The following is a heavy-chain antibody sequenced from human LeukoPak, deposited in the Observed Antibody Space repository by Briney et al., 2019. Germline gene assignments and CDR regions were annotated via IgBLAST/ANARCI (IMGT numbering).Heavy chain of an antibody. J-gene: IGHJ3*02. Sequence: GGSLRLSYAASGFTFDDYAMHWVRQAPGKGLEWVSGISWNSGSIGYADSVKGRFTISRDNAKNSLYLQMNSLRAEDMALYYCAKGGEWELRYGAFDIWGQGTMVTVSS. CDR3: AKGGEWELRYGAFDI. CDR2: ISWNSGSI. V-gene: IGHV3-9*03. CDR1: GFTFDDYA. D-gene: IGHD1-26*01.